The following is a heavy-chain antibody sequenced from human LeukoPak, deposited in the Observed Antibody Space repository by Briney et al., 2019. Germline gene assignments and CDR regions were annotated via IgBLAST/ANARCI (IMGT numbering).Heavy chain of an antibody. CDR1: GFTFSSYA. J-gene: IGHJ6*04. CDR2: LYGGGGRY. Sequence: QPGGSLRLSCAASGFTFSSYAMSWVRQPPGKGVGWTSPLYGGGGRYYSEASGRGRFTISRDNSKNTLYLQMNSLRAEDTAVYYCAKDASDIVVVPAALKPQNYYYGMDVWGKGTTVTVCS. D-gene: IGHD2-2*01. CDR3: AKDASDIVVVPAALKPQNYYYGMDV. V-gene: IGHV3-23*01.